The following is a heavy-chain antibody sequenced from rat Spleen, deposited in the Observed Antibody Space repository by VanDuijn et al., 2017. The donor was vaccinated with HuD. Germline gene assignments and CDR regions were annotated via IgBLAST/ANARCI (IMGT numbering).Heavy chain of an antibody. CDR2: INSAGST. CDR1: GYSITSSYR. CDR3: ARASWDDFDY. D-gene: IGHD1-12*01. Sequence: EVQLQESGPGLVKPSQSLSLTCFVTGYSITSSYRWNWIRKFPGNKLEWMGYINSAGSTNYNPSLKSRISITRDTSKNQFFLQLNSVTTEDTATYYCARASWDDFDYWGQGVMVTVSS. V-gene: IGHV3-3*01. J-gene: IGHJ2*01.